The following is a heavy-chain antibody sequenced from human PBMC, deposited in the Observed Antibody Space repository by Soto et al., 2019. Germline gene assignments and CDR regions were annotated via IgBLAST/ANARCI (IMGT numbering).Heavy chain of an antibody. CDR1: GGSISSSSYY. D-gene: IGHD2-15*01. CDR3: ARSLVVVAATGEQWLVPLFDY. CDR2: IYYSGST. J-gene: IGHJ4*02. Sequence: QLQLQESGPGLVKPSETLSLTCTVSGGSISSSSYYWGWIRQPPGKGLEWIGSIYYSGSTYYNPSLKSRVTISVDTSKNQFSLKLSSVTAADTAVYYCARSLVVVAATGEQWLVPLFDYWGQGTLVTVSS. V-gene: IGHV4-39*01.